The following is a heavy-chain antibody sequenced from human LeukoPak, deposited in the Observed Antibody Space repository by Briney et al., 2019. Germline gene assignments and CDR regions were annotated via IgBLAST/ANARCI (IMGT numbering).Heavy chain of an antibody. CDR3: ARAVAGETMSAGTGRGIDY. Sequence: SETLSLTCAVYGGSFSGYYWSWIRQPPGKGLEWIGEINHSGSTNYNPSLKSRVTISVDTSKNQFSLKLSSVTAADTAVYYCARAVAGETMSAGTGRGIDYWGQGTLVTVSS. J-gene: IGHJ4*02. D-gene: IGHD6-19*01. CDR1: GGSFSGYY. CDR2: INHSGST. V-gene: IGHV4-34*01.